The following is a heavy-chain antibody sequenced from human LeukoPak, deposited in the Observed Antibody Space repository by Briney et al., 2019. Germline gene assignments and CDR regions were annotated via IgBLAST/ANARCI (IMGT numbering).Heavy chain of an antibody. J-gene: IGHJ4*02. CDR2: IKYDDTVK. CDR3: ARDPDSSAFGY. CDR1: GFNFGTYW. V-gene: IGHV3-7*01. D-gene: IGHD2-15*01. Sequence: SGGSLRLSCTAAGFNFGTYWMSWVRQSPEKGLEFVANIKYDDTVKNYVDSVKGRFTISRDNPSNSVYLQMDSLRPEDTALYYCARDPDSSAFGYWGQGAQVTVSS.